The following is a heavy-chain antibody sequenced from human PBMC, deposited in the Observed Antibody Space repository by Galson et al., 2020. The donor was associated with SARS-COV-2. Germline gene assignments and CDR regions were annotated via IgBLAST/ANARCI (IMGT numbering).Heavy chain of an antibody. D-gene: IGHD3-10*01. CDR3: ARLVAFGELGDALDI. V-gene: IGHV3-13*01. J-gene: IGHJ3*02. Sequence: GGSLRLSCAASGLKFSNYDIHWVSQAPGKGLEWVSAIATADDTYYPDSVKGRFTISRDTAKNPVYLQMDSLSAGDTAVYYCARLVAFGELGDALDIWGQGTMVTVSS. CDR1: GLKFSNYD. CDR2: IATADDT.